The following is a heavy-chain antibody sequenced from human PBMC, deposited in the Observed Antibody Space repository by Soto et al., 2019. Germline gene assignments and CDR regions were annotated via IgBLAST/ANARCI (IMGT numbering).Heavy chain of an antibody. CDR3: TRANYGSGSNYYYGLDV. Sequence: QVQLVESGGGVVQPGRSLRLSCAASGFSFSRYGMHWVRQAPCKGLERVAVIWFDGSNKYYADSVKGRFTISRDNPKNTLYLQMNSLRAEDTAVYYCTRANYGSGSNYYYGLDVWGQGTTVTVTS. D-gene: IGHD3-10*01. V-gene: IGHV3-33*01. J-gene: IGHJ6*02. CDR2: IWFDGSNK. CDR1: GFSFSRYG.